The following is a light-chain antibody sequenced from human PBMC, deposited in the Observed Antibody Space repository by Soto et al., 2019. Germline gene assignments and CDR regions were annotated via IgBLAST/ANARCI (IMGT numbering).Light chain of an antibody. Sequence: DILLTQSPATLSLSPGERATLSCRASQSFSGYLAWYQQKPGQPPRLLIYDASKRATGIPAGFSGRGSGTDFPLTIRTLEPEDFAVYYCQQRSNWPPVITFGQGKRLEIK. CDR1: QSFSGY. CDR3: QQRSNWPPVIT. CDR2: DAS. J-gene: IGKJ5*01. V-gene: IGKV3-11*01.